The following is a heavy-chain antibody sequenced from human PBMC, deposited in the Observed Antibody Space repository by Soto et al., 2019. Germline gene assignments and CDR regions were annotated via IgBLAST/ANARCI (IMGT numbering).Heavy chain of an antibody. V-gene: IGHV3-9*01. CDR1: GFTFDDYA. Sequence: SLKISCAASGFTFDDYAMHWVRQAPGKGLEWVSGISWNSGSIGYADSVKGRFTISRDNAKNSLYLQMNSLRAEDTALYYCAKDIRPSYYDSSGYYPGFDYWGQGTLVTVS. J-gene: IGHJ4*02. CDR2: ISWNSGSI. D-gene: IGHD3-22*01. CDR3: AKDIRPSYYDSSGYYPGFDY.